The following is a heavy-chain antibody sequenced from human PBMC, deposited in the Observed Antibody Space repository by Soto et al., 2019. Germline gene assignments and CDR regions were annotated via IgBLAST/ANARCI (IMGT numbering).Heavy chain of an antibody. V-gene: IGHV3-48*01. D-gene: IGHD2-2*03. CDR2: ISSSSSTV. J-gene: IGHJ2*01. CDR3: ARVDSYWYFDL. Sequence: GGFLRLSCAASGFQFSSYSMNWVRQAPGKGLEWVSYISSSSSTVYYADSVKGRFTMSRDNAKKSLYLQMNSLRAEDTAVYYCARVDSYWYFDLWGRGTLVNVSS. CDR1: GFQFSSYS.